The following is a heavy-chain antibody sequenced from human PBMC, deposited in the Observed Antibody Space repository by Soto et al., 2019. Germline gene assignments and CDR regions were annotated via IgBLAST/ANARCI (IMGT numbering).Heavy chain of an antibody. CDR3: ARGDPLEWLSLPYFDY. D-gene: IGHD3-3*01. CDR2: IYYSGST. J-gene: IGHJ4*02. Sequence: KTSETLSLTCTVSGGSISSGGYYWSWIRQHPGKGLEWIGYIYYSGSTYYNPSPKSRVTISVDTSKNQFSLKLSSVTAADTAVYYCARGDPLEWLSLPYFDYWGQGTLVTVSS. CDR1: GGSISSGGYY. V-gene: IGHV4-31*03.